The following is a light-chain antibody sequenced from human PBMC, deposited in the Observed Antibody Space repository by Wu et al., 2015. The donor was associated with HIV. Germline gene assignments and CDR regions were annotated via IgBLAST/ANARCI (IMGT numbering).Light chain of an antibody. CDR2: DTS. CDR3: QQRGGWPLT. V-gene: IGKV3-11*01. CDR1: ETVGLS. J-gene: IGKJ4*01. Sequence: EILLTQSPATLSLSPGERVTLSCRASETVGLSLAWYQQRPGQAPRLLIYDTSDRAPDVPARFTGGGSGTDFTLIISSLQPEDFAIYYCQQRGGWPLTFGGGTKVETK.